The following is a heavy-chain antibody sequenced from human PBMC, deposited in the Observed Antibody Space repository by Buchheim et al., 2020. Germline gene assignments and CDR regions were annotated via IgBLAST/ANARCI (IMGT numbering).Heavy chain of an antibody. CDR3: VRGLGDCSSTSCRIFDS. CDR1: GYSFSNYY. D-gene: IGHD2-2*01. J-gene: IGHJ4*02. V-gene: IGHV5-51*01. CDR2: IYPRDSDT. Sequence: EVQLVQSGAEVKKPGESLKISCKGSGYSFSNYYIGWVRQMPGKGLEWMAIIYPRDSDTRYSPSFQGQVTISADKSISTAYPQWSSLKASDTAIYYYVRGLGDCSSTSCRIFDSWGQGSL.